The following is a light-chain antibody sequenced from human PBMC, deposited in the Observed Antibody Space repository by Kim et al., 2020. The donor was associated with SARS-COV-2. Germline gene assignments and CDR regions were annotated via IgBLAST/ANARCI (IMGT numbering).Light chain of an antibody. V-gene: IGKV3-15*01. J-gene: IGKJ1*01. Sequence: EIVMTQSPATLSVSPGERATLSCRASQSLSSNLVWYQQKPGQAPRLLIYGVSTRATGIPARFSGSGSGTEFTLTISSLQSEDFAVYYCQQYNSWPRTFGQGTKVDIK. CDR3: QQYNSWPRT. CDR2: GVS. CDR1: QSLSSN.